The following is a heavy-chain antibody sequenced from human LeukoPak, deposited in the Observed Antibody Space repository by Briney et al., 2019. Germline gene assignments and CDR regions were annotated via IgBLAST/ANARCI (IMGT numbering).Heavy chain of an antibody. D-gene: IGHD6-13*01. V-gene: IGHV3-33*01. J-gene: IGHJ4*02. CDR2: IWYDGSNK. CDR1: GLTFSSYG. Sequence: GGSRRLSCEASGLTFSSYGRHWVRQAPGKGLEWVAVIWYDGSNKYYADSVKGRFTISRENSKNTLYLQMNSLRAEDTAVYYCARDPHSGQLVDYWGQGTLVTVSS. CDR3: ARDPHSGQLVDY.